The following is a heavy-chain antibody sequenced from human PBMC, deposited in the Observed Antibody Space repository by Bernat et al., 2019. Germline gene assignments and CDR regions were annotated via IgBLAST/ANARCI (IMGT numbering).Heavy chain of an antibody. J-gene: IGHJ4*02. Sequence: QVQMVQSGAEVKETGDSVKVSCKAFGYTFTIYNFHWVRQAPGQGLEWMGWISPNSGVTNYAQKLQGRVTMTRDTSISAIYMELHGLTSDDTALYYCTGGGGTAHIDYWGRGTLVTVSS. D-gene: IGHD1-14*01. CDR1: GYTFTIYN. CDR2: ISPNSGVT. V-gene: IGHV1-2*02. CDR3: TGGGGTAHIDY.